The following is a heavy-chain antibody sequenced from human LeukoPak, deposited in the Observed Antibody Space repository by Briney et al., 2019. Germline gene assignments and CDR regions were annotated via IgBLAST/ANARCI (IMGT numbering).Heavy chain of an antibody. CDR2: INPSGGST. V-gene: IGHV1-46*01. Sequence: ASVKVSCKASGYTFTSYYMHWVRQAPGQGLEWMGIINPSGGSTSYAQKFQGRVTMTRDTSTSTVYMELSSLRSEDTAVYYCARDGVGDSQFPPFDYWGQGTLVTVSS. D-gene: IGHD2-21*02. CDR3: ARDGVGDSQFPPFDY. J-gene: IGHJ4*02. CDR1: GYTFTSYY.